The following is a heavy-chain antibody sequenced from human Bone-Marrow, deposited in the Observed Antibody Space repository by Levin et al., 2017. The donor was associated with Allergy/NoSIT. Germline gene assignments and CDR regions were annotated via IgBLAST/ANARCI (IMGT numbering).Heavy chain of an antibody. J-gene: IGHJ6*02. Sequence: GESLKISCAASGFVFNNFAMTWVRQAPGRGLEWVSAITADGGTVYYTDSLRGRFTISRDNSKSTLYLQMNSLRAEDTAVYFCAKYCTNGICGGSYAMDVWGRGTTVTVSS. CDR2: ITADGGTV. V-gene: IGHV3-23*01. CDR1: GFVFNNFA. D-gene: IGHD2-8*01. CDR3: AKYCTNGICGGSYAMDV.